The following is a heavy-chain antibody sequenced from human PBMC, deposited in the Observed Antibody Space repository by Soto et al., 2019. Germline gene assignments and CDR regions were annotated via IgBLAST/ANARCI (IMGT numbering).Heavy chain of an antibody. CDR3: ARTHQSGYNAYGMDV. CDR1: GFNFSTYW. V-gene: IGHV3-7*01. J-gene: IGHJ6*02. Sequence: PGGSLRLSCAGSGFNFSTYWMTWVRQAPGKGLEWVASIKEDGSEKYYADSVKGRFTISRDNSKNTLYLQMNSLRAEDTAVYYCARTHQSGYNAYGMDVWGQGTTVTVSS. D-gene: IGHD3-3*01. CDR2: IKEDGSEK.